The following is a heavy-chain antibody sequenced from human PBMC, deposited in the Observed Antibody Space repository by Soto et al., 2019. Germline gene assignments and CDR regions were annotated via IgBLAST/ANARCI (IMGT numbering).Heavy chain of an antibody. CDR3: ARATRLRFLEWLPVGYNWFDP. V-gene: IGHV4-59*01. Sequence: SETLSLTCTVSGGSIGSYYWSWIRQPPGKGLEWIGYIYYSGSTNYNPSLKSRVTISVDTSKNQFSLKLSSVTAADTAVYYCARATRLRFLEWLPVGYNWFDPWGQGTLVTVSS. CDR2: IYYSGST. J-gene: IGHJ5*02. D-gene: IGHD3-3*01. CDR1: GGSIGSYY.